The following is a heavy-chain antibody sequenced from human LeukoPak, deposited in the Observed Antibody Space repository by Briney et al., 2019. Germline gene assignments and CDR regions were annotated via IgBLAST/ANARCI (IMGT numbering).Heavy chain of an antibody. Sequence: GGSLRLSCAASGFTFSSYSMNWVRQAPGKGLEWVSYISSSSSTIYYADSVKGRFTISRDNAKNSLYLQMNSLRAEDTAVYYCAKAWSSGWYLQPFDYWGQGTLVPVSS. D-gene: IGHD6-19*01. V-gene: IGHV3-48*04. CDR1: GFTFSSYS. CDR2: ISSSSSTI. CDR3: AKAWSSGWYLQPFDY. J-gene: IGHJ4*02.